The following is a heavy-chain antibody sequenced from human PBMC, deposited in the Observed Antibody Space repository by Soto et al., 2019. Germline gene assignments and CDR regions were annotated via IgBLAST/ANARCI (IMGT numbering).Heavy chain of an antibody. CDR2: SHQSGNT. Sequence: QVQLQESGPGLVKPSGTLSLTCAVSGVSIGSHDWWTWVRQPPGKGLEGIGESHQSGNTNYNSSLESRVTRSLDKSKNRFSLQLSSVTVADTAVYYCATRDTGRVYWGQGTLVNVS. V-gene: IGHV4-4*02. CDR1: GVSIGSHDW. D-gene: IGHD5-18*01. CDR3: ATRDTGRVY. J-gene: IGHJ4*02.